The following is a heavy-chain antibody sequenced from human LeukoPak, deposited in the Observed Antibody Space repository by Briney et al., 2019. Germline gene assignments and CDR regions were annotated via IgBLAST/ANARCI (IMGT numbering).Heavy chain of an antibody. J-gene: IGHJ4*02. V-gene: IGHV1-24*01. CDR3: AKRWFGGVIHFDY. D-gene: IGHD3-16*01. CDR1: GYTLTELS. CDR2: FDPEDGET. Sequence: EASVKVSCKVSGYTLTELSMHWVRQAPGKGLEWMGGFDPEDGETIYAQKFQGRVTMTEDTSTDTAYMELSSLRSEDTAVYYCAKRWFGGVIHFDYWGQETLVTVSS.